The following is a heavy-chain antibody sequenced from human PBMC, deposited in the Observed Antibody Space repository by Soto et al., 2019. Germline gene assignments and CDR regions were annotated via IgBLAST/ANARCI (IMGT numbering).Heavy chain of an antibody. CDR1: GGSFSGYY. Sequence: SETLCLTCAVYGGSFSGYYWSWIRQPPGKGLEWIGEINHSGSTNYNPSLKSRVTISVDTSKNQFSLKLSSVTAADTAVYYCARVRFRNCGGDCIDYWGQGTLVTVS. D-gene: IGHD2-21*02. CDR2: INHSGST. V-gene: IGHV4-34*01. CDR3: ARVRFRNCGGDCIDY. J-gene: IGHJ4*02.